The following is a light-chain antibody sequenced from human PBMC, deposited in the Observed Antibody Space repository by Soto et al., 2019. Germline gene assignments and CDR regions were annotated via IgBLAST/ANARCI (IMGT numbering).Light chain of an antibody. CDR1: QSLLHSNGYNY. CDR3: MQALQTPRT. CDR2: LGS. V-gene: IGKV2-28*01. J-gene: IGKJ1*01. Sequence: DIVMTQSPLSLPVTPGEPAPISCRSSQSLLHSNGYNYLDWYLQKPGQSPQLLIYLGSNRASGVPDRFSGSGSGTDFTLKISRVEAEDVGFYYCMQALQTPRTFGQGTKVEIK.